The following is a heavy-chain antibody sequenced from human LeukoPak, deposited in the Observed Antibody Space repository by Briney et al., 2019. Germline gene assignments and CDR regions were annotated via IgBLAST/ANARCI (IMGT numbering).Heavy chain of an antibody. J-gene: IGHJ1*01. D-gene: IGHD6-13*01. Sequence: GASVKVSSMASGGTFGRYAISWVRQAAERGREWMGGIIPIFGTANYAQKFQGRVTITADTSTSAAYMEMSSLRSEDTAVYYCASIPIAAADAEYFQHWGQGTLVTVSS. CDR1: GGTFGRYA. CDR2: IIPIFGTA. CDR3: ASIPIAAADAEYFQH. V-gene: IGHV1-69*06.